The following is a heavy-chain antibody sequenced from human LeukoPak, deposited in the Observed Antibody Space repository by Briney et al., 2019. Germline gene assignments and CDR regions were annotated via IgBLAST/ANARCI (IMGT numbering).Heavy chain of an antibody. CDR3: AKVHISQSMHENYFDY. Sequence: GGSLRLSCAASGFTFSSYAMSWVRQAPGKGLEWVSAISGSGGNTYYADSVKGRFTISRDNSKNTLYLQMNSLRAEDTAVYYCAKVHISQSMHENYFDYWGQGTLVTVSS. V-gene: IGHV3-23*01. D-gene: IGHD3-3*02. CDR2: ISGSGGNT. CDR1: GFTFSSYA. J-gene: IGHJ4*02.